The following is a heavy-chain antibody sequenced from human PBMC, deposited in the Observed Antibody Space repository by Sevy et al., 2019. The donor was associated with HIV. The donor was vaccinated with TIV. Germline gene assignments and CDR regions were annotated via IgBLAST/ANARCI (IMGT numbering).Heavy chain of an antibody. D-gene: IGHD6-13*01. Sequence: QLGGSLRLSCAASGFTFSSYGMHWVRQAPGKGLEWVAVIWYDGSNKYYADSVKGRFTISRDNSKNTLYLQMNSLRAEDTAVYYCAREGYSSSWYLGAFDIWGQGTMVTVSS. J-gene: IGHJ3*02. CDR3: AREGYSSSWYLGAFDI. V-gene: IGHV3-33*01. CDR2: IWYDGSNK. CDR1: GFTFSSYG.